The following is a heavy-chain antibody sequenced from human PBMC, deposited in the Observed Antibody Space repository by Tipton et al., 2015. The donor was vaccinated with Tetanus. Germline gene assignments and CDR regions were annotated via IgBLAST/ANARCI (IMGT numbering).Heavy chain of an antibody. CDR1: GFAFSAFG. J-gene: IGHJ4*02. D-gene: IGHD3-10*01. CDR3: ARDGFYYGSGSYYRAF. V-gene: IGHV3-30*03. CDR2: VAYDGNNK. Sequence: SLRLSCAASGFAFSAFGMHWLRQAPGKGLEWVALVAYDGNNKYYADSVKGRFTISRDNSKDTLYLQMNSLRPEDTAVYYCARDGFYYGSGSYYRAFWGQGTLVTVSP.